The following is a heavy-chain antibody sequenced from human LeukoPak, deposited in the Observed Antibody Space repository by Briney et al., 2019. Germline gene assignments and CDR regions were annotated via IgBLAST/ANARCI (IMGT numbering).Heavy chain of an antibody. Sequence: GGSLRLFCKGSGYSFNTYWIAWVRQMPGKGLEWMGIIYPGDSDTRYSPSFQGQVTISADESISTAYLHWSSLKASDTAMYYCARQADYNVLTGYFKGHLDYWGQGTLVTVSS. CDR2: IYPGDSDT. V-gene: IGHV5-51*01. D-gene: IGHD3-9*01. J-gene: IGHJ4*02. CDR3: ARQADYNVLTGYFKGHLDY. CDR1: GYSFNTYW.